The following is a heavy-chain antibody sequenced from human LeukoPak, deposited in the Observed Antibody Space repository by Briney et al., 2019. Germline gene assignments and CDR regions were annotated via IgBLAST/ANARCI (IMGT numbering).Heavy chain of an antibody. D-gene: IGHD3-22*01. V-gene: IGHV3-53*01. CDR1: GFTVGSNY. J-gene: IGHJ4*02. CDR2: IYSGGST. Sequence: PGGSLRLFCAASGFTVGSNYMSWVRQAPGKGLEWVSVIYSGGSTYYADSVKGRFTIPRDNSKNTLYLQMNSLRAEDTAVYYCARVSYDSSGYYFDYWGQGTLVTVSS. CDR3: ARVSYDSSGYYFDY.